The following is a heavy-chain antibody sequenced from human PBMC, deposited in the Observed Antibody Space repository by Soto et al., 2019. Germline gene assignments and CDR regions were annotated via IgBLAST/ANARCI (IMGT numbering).Heavy chain of an antibody. Sequence: GESLKISCKGSGYSFAGYWITWVRQKRGKGLWWLGRIDPSDSQTYYSPSFRGHVTISVTKSITTVFLQWSSLRASDTAMYYCARQIYDSDTGPNFQYYFDSWGQGTPVTVSS. D-gene: IGHD3-22*01. CDR2: IDPSDSQT. J-gene: IGHJ4*02. V-gene: IGHV5-10-1*01. CDR1: GYSFAGYW. CDR3: ARQIYDSDTGPNFQYYFDS.